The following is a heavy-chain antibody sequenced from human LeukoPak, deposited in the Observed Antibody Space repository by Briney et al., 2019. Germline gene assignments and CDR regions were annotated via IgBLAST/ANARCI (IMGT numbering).Heavy chain of an antibody. J-gene: IGHJ5*02. Sequence: PSETLSLTCTVSGGSISYSNTYWGWIRQPPGKGLEWIGNIYFSGSTYYKQSLKSRVTISVGTSKNQFSLTLRSVTAADTAVYYCARASCGGGTCYDSRGWFDPWGQGTLVTVSS. CDR1: GGSISYSNTY. CDR2: IYFSGST. D-gene: IGHD2-15*01. V-gene: IGHV4-39*07. CDR3: ARASCGGGTCYDSRGWFDP.